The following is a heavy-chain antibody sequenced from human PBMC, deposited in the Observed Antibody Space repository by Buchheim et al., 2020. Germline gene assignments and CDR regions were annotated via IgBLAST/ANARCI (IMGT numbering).Heavy chain of an antibody. J-gene: IGHJ4*02. D-gene: IGHD3-22*01. CDR3: ARVGWDDSSGYYPYYFDY. CDR2: INSDGSST. Sequence: EVQLVESGGGLVQPGGSLRLSCAASGFTFSSYWMHWVRQAPGKGLVWVSRINSDGSSTSYADSVKGRFTISRDNAKNTLSLQMNRRRAEDTAVYYCARVGWDDSSGYYPYYFDYWGQGTL. V-gene: IGHV3-74*01. CDR1: GFTFSSYW.